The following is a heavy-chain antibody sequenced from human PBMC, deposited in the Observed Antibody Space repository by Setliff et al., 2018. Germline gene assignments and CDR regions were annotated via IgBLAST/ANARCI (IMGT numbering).Heavy chain of an antibody. J-gene: IGHJ4*02. Sequence: ASVKVSCKASGYTFTSYGISWVRQAPGQGLEWMGWISAYNGNTNYAQKLQGRVTMTTDTSTSTAYMELRSLRSDDTAVYYCARDLGGLHLTMYHFDYWGQGTLVTVPS. CDR2: ISAYNGNT. D-gene: IGHD3-10*02. V-gene: IGHV1-18*01. CDR3: ARDLGGLHLTMYHFDY. CDR1: GYTFTSYG.